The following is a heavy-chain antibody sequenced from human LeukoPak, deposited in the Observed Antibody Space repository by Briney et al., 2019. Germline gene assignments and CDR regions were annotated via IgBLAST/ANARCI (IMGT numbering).Heavy chain of an antibody. V-gene: IGHV3-21*04. J-gene: IGHJ6*03. D-gene: IGHD3-22*01. Sequence: GGSLRLSCGASGFTFSTYSMNWVRQAPGKGLEWVSSISSSSSYIYYADSVKGRFTISRDNAKNSLSLQMNSLRAEDTAVYYCARDLVGYYDSSGYYSYMDVWGKGTTVTISS. CDR3: ARDLVGYYDSSGYYSYMDV. CDR2: ISSSSSYI. CDR1: GFTFSTYS.